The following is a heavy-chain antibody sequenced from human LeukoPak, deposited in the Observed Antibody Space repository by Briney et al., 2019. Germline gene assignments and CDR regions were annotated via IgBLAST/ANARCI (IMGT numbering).Heavy chain of an antibody. D-gene: IGHD3-22*01. J-gene: IGHJ4*02. Sequence: PGGSLRLSCAASGFTFSSYAMSWVRQAPGKRLEWVSAISGSGGSTYYADSVKGRFTISRDNSKNTLYLQMNSLRAEDTAVYYCAKVTYYYDSSGYSAGTFDYWGQGTLVTVSS. CDR3: AKVTYYYDSSGYSAGTFDY. CDR2: ISGSGGST. CDR1: GFTFSSYA. V-gene: IGHV3-23*01.